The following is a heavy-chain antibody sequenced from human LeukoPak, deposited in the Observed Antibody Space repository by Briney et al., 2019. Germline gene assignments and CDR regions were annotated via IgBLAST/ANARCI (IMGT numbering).Heavy chain of an antibody. CDR2: ITYDGNNK. J-gene: IGHJ5*02. CDR3: ARGAYSSSWSFSP. D-gene: IGHD6-13*01. Sequence: GGSLRLSCAASGFTFSNYAMHWARQAPGKGLEWVAVITYDGNNKYYADSVKGRFTISRDNSKDTLYAQMNSLRTEDTAVYYCARGAYSSSWSFSPWGQGTLVTVFS. V-gene: IGHV3-30-3*01. CDR1: GFTFSNYA.